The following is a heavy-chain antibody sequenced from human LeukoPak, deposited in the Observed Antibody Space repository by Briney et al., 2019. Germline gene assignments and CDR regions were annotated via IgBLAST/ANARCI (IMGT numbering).Heavy chain of an antibody. CDR1: GFTFTDYY. J-gene: IGHJ5*02. CDR2: INPKSGGT. V-gene: IGHV1-2*02. CDR3: AKDLRYSSSWSSGWFDP. D-gene: IGHD6-13*01. Sequence: ASVKVSCKASGFTFTDYYLHWVRQAPGQGLQWMGWINPKSGGTNYAHMFQGRVTMTRDTSVSTAYMELNRLRSDDTAIYYCAKDLRYSSSWSSGWFDPWGQGTPVTVSS.